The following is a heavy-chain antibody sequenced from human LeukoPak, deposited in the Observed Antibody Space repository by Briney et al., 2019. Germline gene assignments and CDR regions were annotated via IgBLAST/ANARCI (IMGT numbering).Heavy chain of an antibody. CDR1: GGSFSGYY. D-gene: IGHD3-3*01. J-gene: IGHJ6*03. CDR2: IYTSGST. Sequence: SETLSLTCAVYGGSFSGYYWSWIRQPAGKGLEWIGRIYTSGSTNYNPSLKSRVTISVDTSKNQFSLKLSSVAAADTAVYYCAREEAYYDFWSGYPGDYYYYMDVWGKGTTVTVSS. CDR3: AREEAYYDFWSGYPGDYYYYMDV. V-gene: IGHV4-4*07.